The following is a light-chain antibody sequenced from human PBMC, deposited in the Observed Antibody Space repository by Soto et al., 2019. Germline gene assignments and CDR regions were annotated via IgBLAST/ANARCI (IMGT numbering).Light chain of an antibody. Sequence: QSALTQPASVSGSPGQSITLSCTGTSSDVGAYNFVSWYQQHPGKAPKLMIYDVTNRPLGVSSRFSGSKSGNTASLAISGLQAEDEADYYCSSYTTSNTLVFGGGTKLTVL. CDR3: SSYTTSNTLV. CDR1: SSDVGAYNF. CDR2: DVT. V-gene: IGLV2-14*03. J-gene: IGLJ2*01.